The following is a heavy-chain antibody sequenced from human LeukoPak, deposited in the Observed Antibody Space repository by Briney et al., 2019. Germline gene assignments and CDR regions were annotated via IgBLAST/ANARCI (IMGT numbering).Heavy chain of an antibody. D-gene: IGHD1-14*01. Sequence: SETLSLTCAVYGGSFSGYYWSWIRQPPGKGLEWIGEINHSGSTNYNPSLKSRVTISVDTSKNQFSLKLSSVTAADTAVYYCARDPGEANFFDYWGQGTLVTVSS. V-gene: IGHV4-34*01. J-gene: IGHJ4*02. CDR1: GGSFSGYY. CDR3: ARDPGEANFFDY. CDR2: INHSGST.